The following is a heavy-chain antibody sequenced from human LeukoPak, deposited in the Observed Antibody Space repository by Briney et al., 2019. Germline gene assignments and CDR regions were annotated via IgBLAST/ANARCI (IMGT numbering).Heavy chain of an antibody. CDR1: GGSLSSYY. CDR2: IYYRGST. V-gene: IGHV4-59*12. J-gene: IGHJ4*02. Sequence: SETLSLTCTLSGGSLSSYYWSWIRQPPPKGVWWIGCIYYRGSTNYKPSLKSRVTTSVHTSQNQFSLQLSSLTAPDTPVCFCAGVLEGATMGFDYWGQGTLVTVSS. CDR3: AGVLEGATMGFDY. D-gene: IGHD5-12*01.